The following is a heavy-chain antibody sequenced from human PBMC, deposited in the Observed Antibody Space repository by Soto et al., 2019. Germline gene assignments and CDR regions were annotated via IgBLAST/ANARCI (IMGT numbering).Heavy chain of an antibody. CDR1: GGTFSSYA. D-gene: IGHD3-22*01. V-gene: IGHV1-69*13. J-gene: IGHJ4*02. CDR3: ARDSWEIADYADSSGYSPYYFDY. Sequence: SVKVSYKASGGTFSSYAISWVRQAPGQGLEWMGGIIPIFGTANYAQKFQGRVTITADESTSTAYMELSSLRSEDTAVYYCARDSWEIADYADSSGYSPYYFDYWGQGTLVTVSS. CDR2: IIPIFGTA.